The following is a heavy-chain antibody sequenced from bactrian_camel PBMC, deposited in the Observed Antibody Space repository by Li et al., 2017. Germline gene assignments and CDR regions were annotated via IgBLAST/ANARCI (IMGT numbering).Heavy chain of an antibody. D-gene: IGHD3*01. V-gene: IGHV3S26*01. J-gene: IGHJ6*01. CDR1: GATASSYC. Sequence: HVQLVESGGGSVQAGGSLRLSCAASGATASSYCMGWVRQAPGKEREGVAAFDRDGSTSYVDSVKGRFTISKDNAKSTLYLQMNNLKPEDTAMYYCAADRALDDDCYVGSLYTDFAYWGQGTQVTVS. CDR2: FDRDGST. CDR3: AADRALDDDCYVGSLYTDFAY.